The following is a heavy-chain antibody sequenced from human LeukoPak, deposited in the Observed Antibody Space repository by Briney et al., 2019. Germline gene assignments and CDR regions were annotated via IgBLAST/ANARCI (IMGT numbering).Heavy chain of an antibody. CDR2: IYTSGST. CDR3: ARDRGDYPFDY. CDR1: GGSISSGSYY. J-gene: IGHJ4*02. Sequence: SQTLSLTCTVSGGSISSGSYYWSWLRQPAGTGLEWIGRIYTSGSTNYNPSLKSRVTISVDTSKNQFSLKLSSVTAADTAVYYCARDRGDYPFDYWGQGTLVTVSS. V-gene: IGHV4-61*02. D-gene: IGHD4-17*01.